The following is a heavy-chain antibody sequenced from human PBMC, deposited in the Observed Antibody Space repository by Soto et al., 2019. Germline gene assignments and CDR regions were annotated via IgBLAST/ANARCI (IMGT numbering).Heavy chain of an antibody. CDR2: ISAYNGNT. V-gene: IGHV1-18*01. CDR3: ARIALIGGRFFDY. CDR1: GYTFTSYG. Sequence: QVHLVQSGADVKIPGASVKVSCKASGYTFTSYGITWVRQAPGQGLEWMGWISAYNGNTNYAQKLQGRVTLTTDTSTVTAYMELRSLRSDDTALYYCARIALIGGRFFDYWGQGTLVTVSS. J-gene: IGHJ4*02. D-gene: IGHD3-3*02.